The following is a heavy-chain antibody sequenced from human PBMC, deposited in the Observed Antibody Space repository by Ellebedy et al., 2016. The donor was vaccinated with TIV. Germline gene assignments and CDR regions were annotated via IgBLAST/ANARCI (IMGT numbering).Heavy chain of an antibody. J-gene: IGHJ4*02. V-gene: IGHV3-48*03. CDR1: GFAFNNYN. CDR2: ISSDGITT. CDR3: ARDMGRWLQFLAY. Sequence: GESLKISCAASGFAFNNYNMIWVRQATGKGLEWISYISSDGITTDYADSVKGRFTISIDNAKASVYLQMNSLRAEDTAVYYCARDMGRWLQFLAYWGQGTLVTVSS. D-gene: IGHD5-24*01.